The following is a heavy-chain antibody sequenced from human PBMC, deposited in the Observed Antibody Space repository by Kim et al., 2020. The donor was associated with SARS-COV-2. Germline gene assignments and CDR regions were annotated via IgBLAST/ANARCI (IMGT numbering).Heavy chain of an antibody. V-gene: IGHV3-11*03. Sequence: GGSLRLSCAASGFTFSYYYMSWVRQAPGKGLEWVSYINSSSSYTNSDYAVHGRFIFTITTAKTSLFLQLNIMSADTAALSYCASATSHPGIWGEG. CDR3: ASATSHPGI. J-gene: IGHJ3*02. CDR1: GFTFSYYY. CDR2: INSSSSYT.